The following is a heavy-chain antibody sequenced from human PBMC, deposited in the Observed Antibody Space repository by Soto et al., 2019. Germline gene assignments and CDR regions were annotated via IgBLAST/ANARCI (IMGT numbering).Heavy chain of an antibody. V-gene: IGHV1-18*01. J-gene: IGHJ6*02. CDR3: SRFIMVGGWFDPNYYHGMDV. CDR1: GYTFSNYG. D-gene: IGHD6-19*01. CDR2: ISGYNGNT. Sequence: QVQLVQSGAEVKKPGASVTVSCKTSGYTFSNYGINWVRQAPGQGLEWMGWISGYNGNTNYAQTVQGRVTMPTATSTGTVYMELRSLKSDDTAIYYCSRFIMVGGWFDPNYYHGMDVWGQGTTVTVSS.